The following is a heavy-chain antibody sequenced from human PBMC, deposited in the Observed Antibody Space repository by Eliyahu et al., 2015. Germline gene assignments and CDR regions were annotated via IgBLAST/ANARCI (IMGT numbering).Heavy chain of an antibody. D-gene: IGHD3-10*01. V-gene: IGHV3-30*18. J-gene: IGHJ5*01. CDR3: AKDFIPENYGSASYPDS. Sequence: QVQLVESGGGVVQPGRXLRLXCAASGFSXRXYGMHXVRQAXGKGLEWXALISYDGSHQFYADSVKGRFTISRDKSKYMLFLQMNSLRAEDTAVYYCAKDFIPENYGSASYPDSWGQGTLVTVSS. CDR2: ISYDGSHQ. CDR1: GFSXRXYG.